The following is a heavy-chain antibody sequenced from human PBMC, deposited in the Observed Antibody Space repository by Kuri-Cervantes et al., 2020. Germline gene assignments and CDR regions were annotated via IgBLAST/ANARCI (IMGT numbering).Heavy chain of an antibody. Sequence: GESLKISCAASGFTFSSYAMSWVRQAPGKGLEWVSAISGSGGSTYYADSVKGRFTISRDNSKNTLYLQMSSLRAEDTAVYYCGSGDLGPYGMDVWGQGTAVTVSS. CDR2: ISGSGGST. CDR3: GSGDLGPYGMDV. J-gene: IGHJ6*02. CDR1: GFTFSSYA. V-gene: IGHV3-23*01. D-gene: IGHD3-10*01.